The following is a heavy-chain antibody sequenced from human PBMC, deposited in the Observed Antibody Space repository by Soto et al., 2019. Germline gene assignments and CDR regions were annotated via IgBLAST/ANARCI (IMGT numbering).Heavy chain of an antibody. J-gene: IGHJ3*02. V-gene: IGHV3-11*01. Sequence: PGGSLRLSCAASGFTFSDYDMSWIRQAPGKGLEWVSYITSGSTMYYADSVKGRFTISRDNAKNSLYLQMNSLRAEDTAVYYCASGMNSFDIWGQGTTVTVSS. CDR1: GFTFSDYD. CDR2: ITSGSTM. CDR3: ASGMNSFDI.